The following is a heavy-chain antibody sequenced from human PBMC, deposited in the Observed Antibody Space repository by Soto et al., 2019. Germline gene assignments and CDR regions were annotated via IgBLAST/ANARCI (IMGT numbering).Heavy chain of an antibody. CDR2: IFSSGST. J-gene: IGHJ4*02. V-gene: IGHV4-4*07. Sequence: PSETLSLTCTVSGGSINTFYWSWVRQPAGKGLEWIGRIFSSGSTSFNPSLESPVAMSVDTSKNHFSLNLSSVTAADMAVYYCAREGSYSAYNFAHGIQLWSFDFWGQGALVTVSS. D-gene: IGHD5-12*01. CDR1: GGSINTFY. CDR3: AREGSYSAYNFAHGIQLWSFDF.